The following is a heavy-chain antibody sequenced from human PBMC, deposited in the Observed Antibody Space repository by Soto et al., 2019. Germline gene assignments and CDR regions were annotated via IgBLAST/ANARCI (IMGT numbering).Heavy chain of an antibody. CDR1: GGSFSGYY. CDR2: INHSGSI. CDR3: ARSRGAGFWSGYYTGSYFDY. Sequence: KPSETLSLTFAVYGGSFSGYYWSWIRQPPGKGLEWIGEINHSGSINYNPSLKSRVTISVDTSKNQFSLKLSSVTAADTAVYYCARSRGAGFWSGYYTGSYFDYWGQGTLVTVCS. V-gene: IGHV4-34*01. J-gene: IGHJ4*02. D-gene: IGHD3-3*01.